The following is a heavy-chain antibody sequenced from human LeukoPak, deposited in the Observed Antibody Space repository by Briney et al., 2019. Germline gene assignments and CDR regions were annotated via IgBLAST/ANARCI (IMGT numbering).Heavy chain of an antibody. J-gene: IGHJ4*02. CDR3: ARGLGIRRWLQFSEGRGARFDY. D-gene: IGHD5-24*01. Sequence: SETLSLTCAVYGGSFSGYYWSWIRQPPGKGLEWIGEINHSGSTNCNPSLKSRVTISVDTSKNQFSLKLSSVTAADTAVYYCARGLGIRRWLQFSEGRGARFDYWGQGTLVTVSS. CDR1: GGSFSGYY. V-gene: IGHV4-34*01. CDR2: INHSGST.